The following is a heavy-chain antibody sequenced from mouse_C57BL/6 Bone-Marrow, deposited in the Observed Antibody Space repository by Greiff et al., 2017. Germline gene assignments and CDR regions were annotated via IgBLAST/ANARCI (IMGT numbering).Heavy chain of an antibody. CDR1: GFNIKDDY. CDR3: TTEGPRLAY. CDR2: IDPENGDT. J-gene: IGHJ3*01. Sequence: EVQLQQSGAELVRPGASVKLSCTASGFNIKDDYMHWVKQRPEQGLEWIGWIDPENGDTEYASKFQGKATITADTSSNTAYLQLSSLTSEDTAVYYCTTEGPRLAYWGQGTLVTVSA. V-gene: IGHV14-4*01.